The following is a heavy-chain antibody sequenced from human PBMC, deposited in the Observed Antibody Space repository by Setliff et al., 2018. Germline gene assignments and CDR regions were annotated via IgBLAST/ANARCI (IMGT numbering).Heavy chain of an antibody. D-gene: IGHD3-10*01. V-gene: IGHV3-53*01. CDR1: GFTVSSNY. Sequence: GGSLRLSCAASGFTVSSNYMSWVRQAPGKGLEWVPVIYSGSSTYYADSVKGRFTISRDNSKNTLYLQMNSLRAEDTAVYYCAKNGFGVVALGVNNWFDPWGQGTLVTSPQ. J-gene: IGHJ5*02. CDR3: AKNGFGVVALGVNNWFDP. CDR2: IYSGSST.